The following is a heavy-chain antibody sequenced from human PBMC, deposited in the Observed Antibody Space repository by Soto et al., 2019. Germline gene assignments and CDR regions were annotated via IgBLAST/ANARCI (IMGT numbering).Heavy chain of an antibody. CDR1: GYTFTSYA. J-gene: IGHJ6*02. D-gene: IGHD2-15*01. V-gene: IGHV1-3*01. CDR3: ARWYLSARGYYYYGMVV. CDR2: INAGNGNT. Sequence: ASVKVSCKASGYTFTSYAMHWVRQAPGQSLEWMGWINAGNGNTKYSQKFQGRVTITRDTSASTAYMELSSLRSEDTAVYYCARWYLSARGYYYYGMVVWGQGTTVTVSS.